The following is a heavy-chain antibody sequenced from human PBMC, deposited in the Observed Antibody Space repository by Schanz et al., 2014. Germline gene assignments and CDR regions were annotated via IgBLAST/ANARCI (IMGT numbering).Heavy chain of an antibody. CDR2: ISRSTPDI. CDR3: AKGRFGELSAFDI. CDR1: GFTFSSYS. V-gene: IGHV3-48*01. J-gene: IGHJ3*02. D-gene: IGHD3-10*01. Sequence: EVQLVESGGGLVQPGGSLRLSCTASGFTFSSYSMNWVRQAPGKGLEWVSYISRSTPDIYYADSVKGRFTMSRDNAKNSVFLQMNSLGAEDTAVYYCAKGRFGELSAFDIWGQGTMVAVSS.